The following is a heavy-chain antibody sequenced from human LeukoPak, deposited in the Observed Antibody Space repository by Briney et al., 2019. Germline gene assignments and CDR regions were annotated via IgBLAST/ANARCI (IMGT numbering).Heavy chain of an antibody. Sequence: GGSLRLSCVASGYTFSDHWVTWVRQAPGKGLKWVANINQDGGGKYYVDSVKGRFTISRDNAKNSLYLQMDSLKVEDTAVYYCARAQYYSNDCWGQGTPVTVSS. CDR2: INQDGGGK. J-gene: IGHJ4*02. V-gene: IGHV3-7*01. D-gene: IGHD4-11*01. CDR1: GYTFSDHW. CDR3: ARAQYYSNDC.